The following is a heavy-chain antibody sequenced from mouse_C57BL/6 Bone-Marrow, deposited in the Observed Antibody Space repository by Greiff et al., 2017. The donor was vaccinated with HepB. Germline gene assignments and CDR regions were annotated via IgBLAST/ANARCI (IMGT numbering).Heavy chain of an antibody. V-gene: IGHV7-1*01. CDR3: ARAGDSSSPYYYAMDY. CDR1: GFTFSDFY. CDR2: SRNKANDYTT. D-gene: IGHD1-1*01. Sequence: EVHLVESGGGLVQSGRSLRLSCATSGFTFSDFYMEWVRQAPGKGLEWIAASRNKANDYTTEYSVSVKGRFIVSRDTSQSILYLQMIALRAEDTAIYYCARAGDSSSPYYYAMDYWGQGTSVTVSS. J-gene: IGHJ4*01.